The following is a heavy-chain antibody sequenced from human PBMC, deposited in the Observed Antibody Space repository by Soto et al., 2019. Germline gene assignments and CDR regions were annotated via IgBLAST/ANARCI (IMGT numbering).Heavy chain of an antibody. CDR3: ARDGGCYSTSCYSFDP. J-gene: IGHJ5*02. V-gene: IGHV1-2*04. Sequence: GASVKVSCKASGYTFTGYYMHWVRQAPGQGLEWMGWINPNSGGTNYAQKFQGWVTMTRDTSISTAYMELSRLRSDDTAVYYCARDGGCYSTSCYSFDPWGQGTLVTVSP. D-gene: IGHD2-2*01. CDR2: INPNSGGT. CDR1: GYTFTGYY.